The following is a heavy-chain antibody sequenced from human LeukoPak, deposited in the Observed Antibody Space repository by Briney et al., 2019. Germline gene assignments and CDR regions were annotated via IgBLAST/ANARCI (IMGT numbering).Heavy chain of an antibody. V-gene: IGHV4-4*07. J-gene: IGHJ4*02. CDR2: IYSGGST. D-gene: IGHD6-19*01. CDR1: GGSISSYY. CDR3: ARDLDTSGWCNFDY. Sequence: NPSETLSLTCTVSGGSISSYYWSWIRQPAGKGLEWIGRIYSGGSTNYNPSLKSRVTMSVDTSKNQFSLKLTFVTAADTAVYYCARDLDTSGWCNFDYWGQGALVTVPS.